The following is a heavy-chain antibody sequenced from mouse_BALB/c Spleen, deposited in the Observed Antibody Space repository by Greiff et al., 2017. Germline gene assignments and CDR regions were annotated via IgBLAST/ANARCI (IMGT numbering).Heavy chain of an antibody. CDR3: ARSGTGYAMDY. J-gene: IGHJ4*01. CDR1: GYAFTNYL. V-gene: IGHV1-54*01. CDR2: INPGSGGT. Sequence: QVPLKESGAELVRPGTSVKVSCKASGYAFTNYLIEWVKQRPGQGLEWIGVINPGSGGTNYNEKFKGKATLTADKSSSTAYMQLSSLTSDDSAVYFCARSGTGYAMDYWGQGTSVTVSS. D-gene: IGHD3-3*01.